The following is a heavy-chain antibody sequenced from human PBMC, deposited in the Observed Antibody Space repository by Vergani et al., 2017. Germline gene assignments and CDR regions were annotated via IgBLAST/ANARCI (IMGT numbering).Heavy chain of an antibody. CDR1: GFSFRNAW. J-gene: IGHJ6*02. V-gene: IGHV3-15*07. Sequence: VLLVESGGGVVQPGGSLRLSCVASGFSFRNAWMNWVRRTPGKGLEWVGRIKSKFDRGTTDYAAAVKGRFTISRDDAKNTLFLQMNGLKTEDIGVYYCTTDPRYCGDGSCYWLSDHHYYGMDVWGQGTTVTVSS. CDR3: TTDPRYCGDGSCYWLSDHHYYGMDV. CDR2: IKSKFDRGTT. D-gene: IGHD2-21*01.